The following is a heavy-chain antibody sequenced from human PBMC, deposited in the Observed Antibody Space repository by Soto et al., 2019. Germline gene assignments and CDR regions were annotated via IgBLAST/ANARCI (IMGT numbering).Heavy chain of an antibody. D-gene: IGHD3-16*01. CDR2: INWKSDI. J-gene: IGHJ4*02. CDR3: AISQDRGGRTTFIY. CDR1: GFTFDDNA. V-gene: IGHV3-9*01. Sequence: GGSLRLSCAVSGFTFDDNAMHWVRQAPEKGLEWVSGINWKSDIGYADSVKGRFTISRDNAENSHYLQMNSLRAEDTALYYCAISQDRGGRTTFIYWGQGTQVTVSS.